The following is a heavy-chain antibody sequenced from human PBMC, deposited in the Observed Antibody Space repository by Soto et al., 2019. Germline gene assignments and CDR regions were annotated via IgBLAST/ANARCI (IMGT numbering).Heavy chain of an antibody. D-gene: IGHD1-26*01. CDR3: ARVTTGSNYGKPDHYDYGIGV. J-gene: IGHJ6*02. CDR1: GDSVTSNSAA. V-gene: IGHV6-1*01. CDR2: TYYRSEWYN. Sequence: QTLSLTRAISGDSVTSNSAAWNWIRHSPSRGLEWLGRTYYRSEWYNDYPLSAKCRITITPHTSKNQFSLHLNSVTPEATFVYLCARVTTGSNYGKPDHYDYGIGVWGQGTTVTVSS.